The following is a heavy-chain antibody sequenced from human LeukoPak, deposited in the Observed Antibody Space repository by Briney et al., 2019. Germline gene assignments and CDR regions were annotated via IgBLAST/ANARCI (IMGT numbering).Heavy chain of an antibody. Sequence: ASVKASCKASGHTFTSYDINWVPQATGHGLKWMGWMNPNSGNTGYAQKFQGRVTMTRNSSITTAYMELSSLRSEDTAVYYCARRHGRCSDGSCYYPDYWGQGTLVTVSS. CDR2: MNPNSGNT. J-gene: IGHJ4*02. D-gene: IGHD2-15*01. V-gene: IGHV1-8*01. CDR3: ARRHGRCSDGSCYYPDY. CDR1: GHTFTSYD.